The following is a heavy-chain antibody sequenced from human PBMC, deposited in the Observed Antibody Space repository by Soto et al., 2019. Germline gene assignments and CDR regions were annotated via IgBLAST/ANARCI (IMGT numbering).Heavy chain of an antibody. D-gene: IGHD2-15*01. Sequence: EVQLVESGGGLVQPGGSLRLSCAATGFTFSTYWMHWVRHGPGKGLVWVSRISTDGSSTTYADSVKGRFTISRDNAKNTLYLQMNSLSAEDTAVYYCARATGSYHPFDYWGQGTLVTVSS. V-gene: IGHV3-74*01. CDR3: ARATGSYHPFDY. J-gene: IGHJ4*02. CDR1: GFTFSTYW. CDR2: ISTDGSST.